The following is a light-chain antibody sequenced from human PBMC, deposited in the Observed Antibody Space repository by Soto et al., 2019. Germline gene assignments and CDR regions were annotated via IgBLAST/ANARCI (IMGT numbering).Light chain of an antibody. Sequence: IRMTQSPSSFSASTGDRVTITCRASQGISSWLAWYQQKPGKAPNLLIHKASHLESGVPSRFSGSGSGTEFTLTISSLQPGDFATYYCQHYNTYPSTFGQGTKVEIK. CDR3: QHYNTYPST. V-gene: IGKV1-5*03. CDR2: KAS. J-gene: IGKJ1*01. CDR1: QGISSW.